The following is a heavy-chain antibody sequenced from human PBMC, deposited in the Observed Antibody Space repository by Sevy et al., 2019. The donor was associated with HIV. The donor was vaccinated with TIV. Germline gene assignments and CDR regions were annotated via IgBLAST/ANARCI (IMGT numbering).Heavy chain of an antibody. CDR3: ARDLPPSATTVAHFDC. D-gene: IGHD4-17*01. CDR2: ISNSGTSM. CDR1: GFTFSSYE. V-gene: IGHV3-48*03. Sequence: GGSLRLSCVASGFTFSSYEMNWVRQAPGKGLEWVSYISNSGTSMYYSDSVKGRFTISRDNARNSLYLQMNSLRAEDTAVSYCARDLPPSATTVAHFDCWGQGTLVTVSS. J-gene: IGHJ4*02.